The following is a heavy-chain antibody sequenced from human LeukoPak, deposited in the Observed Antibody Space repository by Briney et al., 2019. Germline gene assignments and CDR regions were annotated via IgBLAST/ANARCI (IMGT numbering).Heavy chain of an antibody. Sequence: ASVKVSCKASGYTFTNYYIHWVRQAPGHGLEWLGISNPSGDSTNYAQKFQGRVTMTRDTSTSTVYMVLSSLRPEDTAVYYCARWTTTFLDYWGQGTLVTVSS. CDR3: ARWTTTFLDY. J-gene: IGHJ4*02. D-gene: IGHD1-1*01. CDR1: GYTFTNYY. CDR2: SNPSGDST. V-gene: IGHV1-46*01.